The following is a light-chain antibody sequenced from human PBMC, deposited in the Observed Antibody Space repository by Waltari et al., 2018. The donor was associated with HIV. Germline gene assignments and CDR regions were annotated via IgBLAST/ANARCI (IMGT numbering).Light chain of an antibody. Sequence: DIQMFQSPSSLSASVGDRVTLTCRASQGVGNDLVWFQQKPGEAPRRLIFASSTLQSDVPSRFSGSGSGTEFTLTISSLQPEDFATYYCLKYNSFPLTFGGGTKVEIK. CDR2: ASS. V-gene: IGKV1-17*01. J-gene: IGKJ4*01. CDR1: QGVGND. CDR3: LKYNSFPLT.